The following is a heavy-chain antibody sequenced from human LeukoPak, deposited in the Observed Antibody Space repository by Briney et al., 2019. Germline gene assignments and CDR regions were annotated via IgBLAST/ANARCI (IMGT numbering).Heavy chain of an antibody. V-gene: IGHV3-21*06. D-gene: IGHD3-10*01. J-gene: IGHJ4*02. Sequence: GGSLRLSCAASGFTFSDYSMNWVRQTPRKGLEWVSCISGSGSYIYYADSVKGRFTISRDKAKNSLNLQMNSLRAEDTAVYYCVRERFHGSGAPKFDFWGQGNLVTVSS. CDR2: ISGSGSYI. CDR3: VRERFHGSGAPKFDF. CDR1: GFTFSDYS.